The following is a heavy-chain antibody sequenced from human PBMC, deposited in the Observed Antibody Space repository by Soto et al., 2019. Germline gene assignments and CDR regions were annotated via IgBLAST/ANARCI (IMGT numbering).Heavy chain of an antibody. CDR1: GFPFDDYA. V-gene: IGHV3-9*01. D-gene: IGHD3-3*01. Sequence: GGSLRLSCASSGFPFDDYAMHWVRQAPGKGLEWVSGISWNSGSIGYADSVKGRFTISRDNAKNSLYLQMNSLRAEDTALYYCAREAIFGVVIFDYWGQGTLVTVSS. CDR3: AREAIFGVVIFDY. CDR2: ISWNSGSI. J-gene: IGHJ4*02.